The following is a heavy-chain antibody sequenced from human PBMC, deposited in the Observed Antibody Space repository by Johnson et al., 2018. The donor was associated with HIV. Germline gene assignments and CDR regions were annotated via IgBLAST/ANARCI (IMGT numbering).Heavy chain of an antibody. CDR1: GFTFDDYA. V-gene: IGHV3-9*01. CDR3: ARLIAVVIDGFDI. Sequence: EVQLVESGGGLVQPGRSLRLSCAASGFTFDDYAMHWVRQATGKGLEWVSGISWNSGSIGYADSVKGRFTISRDNAKNSLYLQMNSLRAEDTAVYYCARLIAVVIDGFDIWGQGTMVTVSA. D-gene: IGHD3-22*01. CDR2: ISWNSGSI. J-gene: IGHJ3*02.